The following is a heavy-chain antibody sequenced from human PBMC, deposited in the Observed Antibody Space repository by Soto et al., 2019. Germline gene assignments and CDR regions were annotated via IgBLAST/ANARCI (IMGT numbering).Heavy chain of an antibody. Sequence: EVQLVESGGGLVQPGGSLTLSCAVSGFTLRSYWMHWVRQAPGKGLEWVSRIDGDGRTTNYADSVKGRFTISRDNAKNTVYLHMNSLRVEDGAVYYCARGVVVYQQLVRGRDRFDPWGQGTLVTVS. CDR1: GFTLRSYW. D-gene: IGHD2-8*02. J-gene: IGHJ5*02. V-gene: IGHV3-74*01. CDR3: ARGVVVYQQLVRGRDRFDP. CDR2: IDGDGRTT.